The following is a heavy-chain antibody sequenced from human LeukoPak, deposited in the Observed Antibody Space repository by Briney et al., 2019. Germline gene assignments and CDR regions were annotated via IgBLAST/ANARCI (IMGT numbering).Heavy chain of an antibody. CDR3: ARDVYYDSSGYSYFDY. CDR2: INPSGGST. V-gene: IGHV1-46*01. J-gene: IGHJ4*02. CDR1: GYTFTSYY. D-gene: IGHD3-22*01. Sequence: ASVKVSCKASGYTFTSYYMHWVRQAPGQGLEWMGLINPSGGSTTYPQKFQRRVTMTRHTSTSTVYMELSSLRSEDTAVYYCARDVYYDSSGYSYFDYWGQGTLVTVSS.